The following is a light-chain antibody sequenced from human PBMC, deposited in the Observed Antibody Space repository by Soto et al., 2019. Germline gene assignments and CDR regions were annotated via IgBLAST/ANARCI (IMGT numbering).Light chain of an antibody. J-gene: IGKJ1*01. Sequence: EIVLTQSPGTLSLSPGERATLSCRASQSVSSSYLAWYQQKPGQAPRLLIYGASSRATDIPDRFRGSGSGTDFTLTISRLEPEDFAVYYWQQDGSSPLTFGQGTKVEIK. CDR3: QQDGSSPLT. V-gene: IGKV3-20*01. CDR2: GAS. CDR1: QSVSSSY.